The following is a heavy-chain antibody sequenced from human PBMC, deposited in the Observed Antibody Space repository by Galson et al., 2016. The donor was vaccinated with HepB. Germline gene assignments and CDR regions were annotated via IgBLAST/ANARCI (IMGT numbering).Heavy chain of an antibody. Sequence: QSGAEVKKPGDSLKISCKGSGYYFPTYWIAWVRQMPGKGLEWMGAIHPGDSDTRYNPSIQGQVIISADKSINSAYLQWSSLEASDSAMYFCARRGSGIIRGIVAYYDYGMDVWGQGTRVTVSS. J-gene: IGHJ6*02. CDR3: ARRGSGIIRGIVAYYDYGMDV. CDR1: GYYFPTYW. CDR2: IHPGDSDT. V-gene: IGHV5-51*03. D-gene: IGHD2-21*01.